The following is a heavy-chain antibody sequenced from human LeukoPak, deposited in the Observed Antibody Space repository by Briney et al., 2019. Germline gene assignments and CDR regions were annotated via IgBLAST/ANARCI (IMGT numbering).Heavy chain of an antibody. V-gene: IGHV3-7*01. Sequence: GGSLRLSCAASGFTFSSYWMRWVRQAPGKGLECVANIKQDGSEKYYVDSVKGRFTISRDNDKNSLYLQMNSLRAEDTAVYYCTRDSRGTFDYWGQGTLVTVSS. CDR3: TRDSRGTFDY. D-gene: IGHD2/OR15-2a*01. CDR1: GFTFSSYW. J-gene: IGHJ4*02. CDR2: IKQDGSEK.